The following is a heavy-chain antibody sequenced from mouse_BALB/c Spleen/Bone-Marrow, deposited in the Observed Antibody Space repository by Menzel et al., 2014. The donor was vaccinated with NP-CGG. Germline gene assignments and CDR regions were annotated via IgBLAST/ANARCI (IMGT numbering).Heavy chain of an antibody. J-gene: IGHJ3*01. CDR2: IYPGDGDT. CDR1: GYTFXSYW. CDR3: ARSEATMILAY. V-gene: IGHV1-87*01. Sequence: VQLQQSGAELARPGASVKLSCKASGYTFXSYWMQWVKQRPGQGLEWIGAIYPGDGDTRYTQKFKGKATLTADKSSSTAYMQLSSLASEDSAVYYCARSEATMILAYWGQGTLVTVSA. D-gene: IGHD2-4*01.